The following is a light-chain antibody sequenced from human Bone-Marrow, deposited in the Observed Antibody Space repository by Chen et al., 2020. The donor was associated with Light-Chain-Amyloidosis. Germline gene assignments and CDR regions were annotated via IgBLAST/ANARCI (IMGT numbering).Light chain of an antibody. V-gene: IGLV2-14*01. CDR3: SSYTITNTLV. CDR1: SSDVGGDNH. CDR2: EVT. J-gene: IGLJ1*01. Sequence: QSALTQPASVYGSPGQPITISCTGTSSDVGGDNHFSWYQQHPDKAPKLMIYEVTNRPSWVPDRFSGSKSDNTASLTISGLQTEDEADYFCSSYTITNTLVFGSGTRVTVL.